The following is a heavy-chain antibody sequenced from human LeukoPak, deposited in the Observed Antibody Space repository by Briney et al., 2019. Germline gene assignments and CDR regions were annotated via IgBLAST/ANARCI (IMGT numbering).Heavy chain of an antibody. Sequence: GASVKVSCKASGYTFTGYYMHWVRQAPGQGLEWMGWINPNSGGTNYAQKFQGRVTMTGDTSISTAYMELSRLRSDDTAVYYCARFLVSGAKTFDYWGQGTLVTVSS. CDR3: ARFLVSGAKTFDY. J-gene: IGHJ4*02. CDR2: INPNSGGT. D-gene: IGHD2-2*01. CDR1: GYTFTGYY. V-gene: IGHV1-2*02.